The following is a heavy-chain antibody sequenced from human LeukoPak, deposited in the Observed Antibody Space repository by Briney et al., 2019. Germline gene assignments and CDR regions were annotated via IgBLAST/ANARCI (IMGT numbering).Heavy chain of an antibody. D-gene: IGHD4-17*01. V-gene: IGHV4-34*01. CDR2: INHSGST. Sequence: SETLSLTCAVYGGSFSGYYWSWIRQPPGKGLEWIGEINHSGSTNYNPSLKSRVTISVDTSKNQFSLKLSSVTAADTAVYYCARDSGDDYWGQGNRVTVSS. CDR1: GGSFSGYY. CDR3: ARDSGDDY. J-gene: IGHJ4*02.